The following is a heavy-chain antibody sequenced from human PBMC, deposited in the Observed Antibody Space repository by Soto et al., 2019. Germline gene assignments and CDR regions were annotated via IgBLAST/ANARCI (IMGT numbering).Heavy chain of an antibody. Sequence: QVQLQESGPGLVKPSQTLSLTCTVSGGSISSGGYYWSWIRQHPGKGLEWIGYIYYSGSTYYNPSLKSRVTISVDTSKNQFSLKLSSVTAADTAVYYCARQIRWNYDFWSGYPNYFDYWGQGTLVTVSS. J-gene: IGHJ4*02. D-gene: IGHD3-3*01. CDR2: IYYSGST. V-gene: IGHV4-31*03. CDR3: ARQIRWNYDFWSGYPNYFDY. CDR1: GGSISSGGYY.